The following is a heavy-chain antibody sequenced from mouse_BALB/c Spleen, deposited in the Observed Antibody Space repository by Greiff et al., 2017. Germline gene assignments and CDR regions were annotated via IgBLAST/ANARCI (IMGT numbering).Heavy chain of an antibody. CDR3: ARGYYGSSYNFDY. CDR1: GFTFSSYA. Sequence: EVHLVESGGGLVKPGGSLKLSCAASGFTFSSYAMSWVRQSPEKRLEWVAEISSGGSYTYYPDTVTGRFTISRDNAKNTLYLEMSSLRSEDTAMYYCARGYYGSSYNFDYWGQGTTLTVSS. J-gene: IGHJ2*01. CDR2: ISSGGSYT. V-gene: IGHV5-9-4*01. D-gene: IGHD1-1*01.